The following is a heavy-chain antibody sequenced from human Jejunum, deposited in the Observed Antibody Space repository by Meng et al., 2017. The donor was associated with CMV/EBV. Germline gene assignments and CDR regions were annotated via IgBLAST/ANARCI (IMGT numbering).Heavy chain of an antibody. CDR2: IQYDGTTN. D-gene: IGHD1/OR15-1a*01. V-gene: IGHV3-30*02. Sequence: SWVASGFAFSSYGMSWVRQAPGKGLEWVGFIQYDGTTNHADSVKGRFTISRDNSRDTLYLQMNDLRSDDTAIYYCTKAFGTTHFSDSWGQGTLVTVSS. CDR1: GFAFSSYG. J-gene: IGHJ5*01. CDR3: TKAFGTTHFSDS.